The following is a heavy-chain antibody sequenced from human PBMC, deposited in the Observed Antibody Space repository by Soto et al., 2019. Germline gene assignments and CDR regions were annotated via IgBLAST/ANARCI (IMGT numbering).Heavy chain of an antibody. J-gene: IGHJ5*02. Sequence: QVQLVQSGAEVKKPGASVKVSCKASGYTFTSYGISWVRQAPGQGLEWMGWISAYNGNTNYAQKLQGRVTMTTDTSTSTAYRGLRSLRSNDRPVFYCARVGFDGSSTSCYTSGWFAPWGQGPLVTVSS. CDR1: GYTFTSYG. V-gene: IGHV1-18*04. CDR3: ARVGFDGSSTSCYTSGWFAP. CDR2: ISAYNGNT. D-gene: IGHD2-2*02.